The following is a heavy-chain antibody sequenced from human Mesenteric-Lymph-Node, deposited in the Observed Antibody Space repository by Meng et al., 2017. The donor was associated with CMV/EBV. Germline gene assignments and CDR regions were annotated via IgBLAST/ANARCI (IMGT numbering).Heavy chain of an antibody. Sequence: GESLKISCAASGFTFSSYWMHWVRQAPGKGLVWVSRINSDGTSTSYADSVKGRFTISRDNAKNTLYLQMNSLRAEDTAVYYCAKSREGSTSCYEIWGQGTLVTVSS. D-gene: IGHD2-2*01. V-gene: IGHV3-74*01. CDR1: GFTFSSYW. CDR3: AKSREGSTSCYEI. CDR2: INSDGTST. J-gene: IGHJ4*02.